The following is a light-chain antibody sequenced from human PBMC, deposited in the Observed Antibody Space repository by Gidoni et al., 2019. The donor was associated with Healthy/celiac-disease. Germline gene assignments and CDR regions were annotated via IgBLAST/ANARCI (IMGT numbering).Light chain of an antibody. J-gene: IGKJ4*01. V-gene: IGKV1-33*01. CDR1: QDISNY. CDR3: QQYDNHPLT. CDR2: DAS. Sequence: DIHMTQSPSSLSASVGDRVTITCQASQDISNYLNWYQQKPGKAPKLLIYDASNLETGVPSRFSGSGSGTEFTFTISSLQPEDIATYYCQQYDNHPLTFGGGTKVEIK.